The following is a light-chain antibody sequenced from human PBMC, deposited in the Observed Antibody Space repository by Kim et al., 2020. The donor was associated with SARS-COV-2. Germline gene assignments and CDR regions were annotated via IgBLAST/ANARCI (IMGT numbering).Light chain of an antibody. V-gene: IGKV1-5*03. CDR3: QQYNSYWT. CDR2: KAS. Sequence: LSASVGDRVTITCRASQSVSSWLAWYQQKPGKAPTLLIYKASTLESGVPSRFSGSGSGTEFTLTISSLQPDDLATYYCQQYNSYWTFGQGTKLEI. CDR1: QSVSSW. J-gene: IGKJ1*01.